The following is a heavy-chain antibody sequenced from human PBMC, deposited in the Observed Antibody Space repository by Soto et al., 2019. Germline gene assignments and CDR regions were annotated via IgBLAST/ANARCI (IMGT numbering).Heavy chain of an antibody. J-gene: IGHJ6*03. CDR2: IRPYNGNT. CDR3: AISDEVHHFYYIGV. CDR1: GYSFSSYG. Sequence: QAQLVQSGSEVKRPGASVKISCKASGYSFSSYGIVWVRQAPGQGLEWMGWIRPYNGNTNSAQKFQGRVTLTTDTATGTSYMELRRLRYDDTAVHAWAISDEVHHFYYIGVWGKGTTATATS. D-gene: IGHD3-3*02. V-gene: IGHV1-18*01.